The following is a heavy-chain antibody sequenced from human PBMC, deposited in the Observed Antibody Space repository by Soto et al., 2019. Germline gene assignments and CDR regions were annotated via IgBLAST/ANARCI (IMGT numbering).Heavy chain of an antibody. D-gene: IGHD2-2*01. CDR1: GGSISSYY. CDR2: IYSSGST. CDR3: ARACSSNSCYDVFDY. V-gene: IGHV4-4*07. J-gene: IGHJ4*02. Sequence: SETLSLTCTVSGGSISSYYWIWTGQPAGKGLEWIGRIYSSGSTNYNPSLKSRVTMSVDTSKNQFSLKLSSVTAADTAVYYCARACSSNSCYDVFDYWGQRTLVTVSS.